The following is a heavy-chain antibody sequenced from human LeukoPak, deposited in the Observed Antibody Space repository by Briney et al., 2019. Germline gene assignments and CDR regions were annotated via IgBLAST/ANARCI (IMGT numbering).Heavy chain of an antibody. D-gene: IGHD4-23*01. V-gene: IGHV4-34*01. CDR3: ARGDTVVTPDYYYYYMDV. J-gene: IGHJ6*03. CDR2: INHSGST. Sequence: SETLSLTCAVYGGSFSGYYWSWIRQPPGKGLEWIGEINHSGSTNYNPSLKSRVTMSVDTSKNQFSLKLSSVTAADTAVYYCARGDTVVTPDYYYYYMDVWGKGTTVTVSS. CDR1: GGSFSGYY.